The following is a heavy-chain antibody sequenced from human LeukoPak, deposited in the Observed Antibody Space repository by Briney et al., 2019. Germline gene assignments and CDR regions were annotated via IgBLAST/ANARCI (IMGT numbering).Heavy chain of an antibody. D-gene: IGHD6-19*01. CDR3: ATPGIAVAGTNY. CDR2: MNPNSGNT. J-gene: IGHJ4*02. Sequence: ASVKVSCKASGYTFTGYYMHWVRQAPGQGLEWMGWMNPNSGNTGYAQKFQGRVTMTRNTSISTAYMELSSLRSEDTAVYYCATPGIAVAGTNYWGQGTLVTVSS. CDR1: GYTFTGYY. V-gene: IGHV1-8*02.